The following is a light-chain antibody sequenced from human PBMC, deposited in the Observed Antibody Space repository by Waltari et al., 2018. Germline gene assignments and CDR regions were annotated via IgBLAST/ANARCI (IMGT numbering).Light chain of an antibody. CDR2: DAS. CDR3: QQYYSYFT. J-gene: IGKJ4*01. V-gene: IGKV1-5*01. Sequence: DIQMTQSPSTLSASVGHRVTITCRASQSIGSLLAWYQQKPGKAPNLLIYDASSLESGVPSRFSGSGSGTEFTLTINSLQPDDFATYSCQQYYSYFTFGGGAKVEIK. CDR1: QSIGSL.